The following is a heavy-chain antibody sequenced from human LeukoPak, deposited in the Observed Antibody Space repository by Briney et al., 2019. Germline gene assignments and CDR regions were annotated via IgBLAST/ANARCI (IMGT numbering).Heavy chain of an antibody. D-gene: IGHD3-22*01. CDR3: AKNRNYDSSGYYTA. CDR2: MNPNSGNT. CDR1: GYTFTSYD. Sequence: ASVKVSCKASGYTFTSYDINWVRQATGQGLEWMGWMNPNSGNTGYAQKFQGRVTMTRNTSISTAYMELSSLRSEDTAVYYCAKNRNYDSSGYYTAWGQGTLVTVSS. J-gene: IGHJ4*02. V-gene: IGHV1-8*01.